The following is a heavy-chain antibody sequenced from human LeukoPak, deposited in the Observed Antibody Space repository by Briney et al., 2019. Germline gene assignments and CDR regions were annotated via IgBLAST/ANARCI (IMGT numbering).Heavy chain of an antibody. J-gene: IGHJ3*02. CDR2: ISGSGGST. CDR3: AKDLSGSYRNTYDAFDI. CDR1: GFTFSSYA. V-gene: IGHV3-23*01. D-gene: IGHD1-26*01. Sequence: PGGSLRLSCAASGFTFSSYAMSWVRQAPGKGLEWVSAISGSGGSTYYADSVKGRFTISRDNSKNTLYLQMNSLRAEDTAVYYCAKDLSGSYRNTYDAFDIWGQGTMVTVSS.